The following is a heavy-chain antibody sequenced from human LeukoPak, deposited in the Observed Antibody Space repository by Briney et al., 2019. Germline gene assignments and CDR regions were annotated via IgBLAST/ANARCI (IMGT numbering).Heavy chain of an antibody. V-gene: IGHV1-3*01. CDR2: INAGNGNT. CDR3: ASTETEIYYYYGMDV. CDR1: GYTFTGYA. J-gene: IGHJ6*02. D-gene: IGHD4-11*01. Sequence: VASVTVSCTASGYTFTGYAMHWVRQAPGQRLEWMGWINAGNGNTKYSQKFQGRVTITRDTSASTAYMELSSLRSEDTAVYYCASTETEIYYYYGMDVWGQGITVTVSS.